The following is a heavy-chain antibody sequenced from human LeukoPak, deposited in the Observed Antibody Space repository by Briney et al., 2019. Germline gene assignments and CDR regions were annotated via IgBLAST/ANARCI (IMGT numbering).Heavy chain of an antibody. J-gene: IGHJ4*02. D-gene: IGHD6-19*01. CDR3: ARAGQWLASFDY. Sequence: SETLSLTCTVSGGSISSYYWSWIRQPPGKGLEWIGYIYYSGTTNYNPSLKSRVTISVDTSKNQFSLKLSSVTAADTAVYYCARAGQWLASFDYWGQGTLVTVSS. V-gene: IGHV4-59*01. CDR2: IYYSGTT. CDR1: GGSISSYY.